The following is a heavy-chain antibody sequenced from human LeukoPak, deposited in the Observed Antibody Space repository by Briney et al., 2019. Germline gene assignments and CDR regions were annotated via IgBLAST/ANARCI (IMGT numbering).Heavy chain of an antibody. CDR1: GGSFSGYY. Sequence: SETLSLTCAVYGGSFSGYYWSWIRQPPGKGLEWIGEINHSGSTNHNPSLKSRVTISVDTSKNQFSLKLSSVTAADTAVYYCARGGGDYHAGPYCFDYWGQGTLVTVSS. CDR2: INHSGST. CDR3: ARGGGDYHAGPYCFDY. J-gene: IGHJ4*02. V-gene: IGHV4-34*01. D-gene: IGHD4-17*01.